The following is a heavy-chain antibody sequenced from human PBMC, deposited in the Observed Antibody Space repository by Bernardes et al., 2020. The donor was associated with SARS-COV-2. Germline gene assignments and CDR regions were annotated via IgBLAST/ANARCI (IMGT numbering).Heavy chain of an antibody. Sequence: ASWKDYCKASGHTLTGYSIHWVRQAPGQGLEWMGWIDPSSGGTKYAQKFQGRVTMTRDTSSSTAYMELNRLRSDDTAVYYCARGYSFDAYDIWGQGTMVTVSS. CDR2: IDPSSGGT. CDR1: GHTLTGYS. D-gene: IGHD6-13*01. CDR3: ARGYSFDAYDI. V-gene: IGHV1-2*02. J-gene: IGHJ3*02.